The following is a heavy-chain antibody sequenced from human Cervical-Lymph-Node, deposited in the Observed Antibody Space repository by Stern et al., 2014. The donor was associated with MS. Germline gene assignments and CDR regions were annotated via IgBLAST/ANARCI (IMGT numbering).Heavy chain of an antibody. V-gene: IGHV1-8*01. Sequence: MQLVQSGAEVMKPGASVRVSCKTSGYNFISDDINWVRQATGQGLEWLGWMNPDSVDTGYAQKFHGRLTITGDTSINTAYMELTSLSSEDSAVYYCTKAWDSWGQGTLVTVSS. CDR1: GYNFISDD. CDR3: TKAWDS. J-gene: IGHJ5*01. CDR2: MNPDSVDT.